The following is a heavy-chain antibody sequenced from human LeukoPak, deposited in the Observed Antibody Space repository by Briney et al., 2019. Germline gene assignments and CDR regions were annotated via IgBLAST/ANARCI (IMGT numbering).Heavy chain of an antibody. CDR1: GFTFSDYW. Sequence: GGSLRLSCAASGFTFSDYWMTWVRQAPGKGPEWVANIKKDGSEEHYVDSVKGRFTVSRDNAQNSLFLQRNSLRVEDTAVYYCATYKNWVAGDVWGQGTTVSVSS. CDR2: IKKDGSEE. CDR3: ATYKNWVAGDV. D-gene: IGHD7-27*01. J-gene: IGHJ6*02. V-gene: IGHV3-7*01.